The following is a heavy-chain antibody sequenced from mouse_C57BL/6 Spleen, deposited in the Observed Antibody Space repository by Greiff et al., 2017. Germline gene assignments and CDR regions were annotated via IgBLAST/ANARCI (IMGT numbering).Heavy chain of an antibody. CDR2: ISSGSSTI. CDR3: ARSGYFDY. J-gene: IGHJ2*01. V-gene: IGHV5-17*01. CDR1: GFTFSDYG. Sequence: VQLKQSGGGLVKPGGSLKLSCAASGFTFSDYGMHWVRQAPEKGLEWVAYISSGSSTIYYADTVKGRFTISRENAKNTLFLQMTSLRSEDTAMYYCARSGYFDYWGQGTTLTGSS.